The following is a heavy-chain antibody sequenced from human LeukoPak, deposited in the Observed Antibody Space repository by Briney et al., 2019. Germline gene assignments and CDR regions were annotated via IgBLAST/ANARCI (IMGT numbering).Heavy chain of an antibody. D-gene: IGHD3-22*01. CDR1: GYTFTSYD. J-gene: IGHJ4*02. CDR2: MNPNSGNT. Sequence: ASVKVSCKASGYTFTSYDINWVRHATGQGLEWMGWMNPNSGNTGYARKFQGRVTITRNTSISTAYMELSSLRSEDTAVYYCARSVGYYDSSGYYYDDWGQGTLVTVSS. CDR3: ARSVGYYDSSGYYYDD. V-gene: IGHV1-8*03.